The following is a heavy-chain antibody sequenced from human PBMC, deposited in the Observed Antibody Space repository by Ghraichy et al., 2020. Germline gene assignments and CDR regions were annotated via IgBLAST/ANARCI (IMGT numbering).Heavy chain of an antibody. CDR1: GFTFTSHW. J-gene: IGHJ4*02. Sequence: GGSLRLSCVASGFTFTSHWMSWVRQAPGKGLEWVANVKYDGSEKFYVDSVKGRFTISRDNGKNSVFLQMNSLTAEDKAVYYCARDVYRGRYFDYWGQGTLVTVSS. CDR3: ARDVYRGRYFDY. V-gene: IGHV3-7*03. D-gene: IGHD2-2*02. CDR2: VKYDGSEK.